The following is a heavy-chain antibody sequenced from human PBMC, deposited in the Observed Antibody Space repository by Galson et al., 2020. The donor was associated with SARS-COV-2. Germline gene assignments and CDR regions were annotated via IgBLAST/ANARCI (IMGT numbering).Heavy chain of an antibody. D-gene: IGHD3-9*01. CDR2: MYDGGTT. CDR3: ARGKLTEVLTPCDY. J-gene: IGHJ4*02. V-gene: IGHV4-30-2*01. Sequence: PSETLSLTCAVSGGSISSGGYSWSWIRQPPGKGLEWIGYMYDGGTTYYNPSLKSRVTISVDRSKNQFSLKLSSVTAADTAVYYCARGKLTEVLTPCDYWGQGTLVTVSS. CDR1: GGSISSGGYS.